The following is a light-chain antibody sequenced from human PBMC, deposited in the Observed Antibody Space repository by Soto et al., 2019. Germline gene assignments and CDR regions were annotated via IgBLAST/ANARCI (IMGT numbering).Light chain of an antibody. CDR2: ADV. CDR3: QSYDSSLSAWV. V-gene: IGLV1-40*01. J-gene: IGLJ3*02. Sequence: QLVLTQPPSVSGAPGQRVTISCAGSSSNIGAGYDVHWYHQVPGTAPKLLIYADVNRPSGVPDRFSGSKSGTSASLAIAGLQAEDEADYYCQSYDSSLSAWVFGGGTKLTVL. CDR1: SSNIGAGYD.